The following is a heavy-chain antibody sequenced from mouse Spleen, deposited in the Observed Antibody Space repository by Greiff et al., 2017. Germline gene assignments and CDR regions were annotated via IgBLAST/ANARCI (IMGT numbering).Heavy chain of an antibody. Sequence: VQGVESGAELVRPGASVTLSCKASGYTFTDYEMHWVKQTPVHGLEWIGAIDPETGGTAYNQKFKGKAILTADKSSSTAYMELRSLTSEDSAVYYCTELGRDFDYWGQGTTLTVSS. J-gene: IGHJ2*01. D-gene: IGHD4-1*01. CDR3: TELGRDFDY. CDR1: GYTFTDYE. CDR2: IDPETGGT. V-gene: IGHV1-15*01.